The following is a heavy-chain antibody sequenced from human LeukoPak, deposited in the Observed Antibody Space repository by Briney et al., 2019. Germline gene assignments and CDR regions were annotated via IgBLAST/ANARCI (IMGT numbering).Heavy chain of an antibody. J-gene: IGHJ5*02. V-gene: IGHV4-59*01. D-gene: IGHD3-10*01. CDR2: IYYSGTT. CDR3: ARLNPPLLWFGESWFDP. Sequence: TSETLSLTCTVSGGSISSYYWSWIRQPPGKELGWIGYIYYSGTTNYNPSLKSRVTISVVTSKNQFSLKLSSVTAADTAVYYCARLNPPLLWFGESWFDPWGQGTLVTVSS. CDR1: GGSISSYY.